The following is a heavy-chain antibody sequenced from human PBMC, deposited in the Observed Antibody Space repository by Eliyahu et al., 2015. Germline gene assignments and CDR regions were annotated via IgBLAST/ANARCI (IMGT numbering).Heavy chain of an antibody. D-gene: IGHD2-2*01. CDR2: ISARDGAT. V-gene: IGHV3-23*01. CDR3: AKGHSIASWLIDY. J-gene: IGHJ4*02. CDR1: GFTFNYHA. Sequence: EVQLLESGXGLVQPGGSLRLSCVASGFTFNYHAMNWARQAPGKGLEWVSGISARDGATFYTDSVKGRFSISRDDSKNTLYLHMNSLRVEDSALYYCAKGHSIASWLIDYWGQGTLVSVSS.